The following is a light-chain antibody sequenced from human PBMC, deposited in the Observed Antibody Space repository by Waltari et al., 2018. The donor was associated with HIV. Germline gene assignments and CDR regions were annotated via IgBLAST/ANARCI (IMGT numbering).Light chain of an antibody. CDR3: QVWDSETDHGI. Sequence: SYVLTQPPPVSVPPGQTAKIPCGGDTLGAKTVSWCQHTPGQAPGPVLYDASGRPTGMPERVSGSNSGNAATLTISRVEGGDEADYYCQVWDSETDHGIFGGGTKLTVL. J-gene: IGLJ2*01. V-gene: IGLV3-21*02. CDR2: DAS. CDR1: TLGAKT.